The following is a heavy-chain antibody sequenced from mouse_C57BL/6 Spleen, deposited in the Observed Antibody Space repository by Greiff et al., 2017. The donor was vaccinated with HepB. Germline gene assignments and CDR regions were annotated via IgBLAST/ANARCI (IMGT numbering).Heavy chain of an antibody. CDR3: AKTGYDENYYAMDY. V-gene: IGHV2-5*01. J-gene: IGHJ4*01. CDR1: GFSLTSYG. D-gene: IGHD2-2*01. Sequence: VMLVESGPGLVQPSQSLSITCTVSGFSLTSYGVHWVRQSPGKGLEWLGVIWRGGSTDYNAAFMSRLSITKDNSKSQVFFKMNSLQADDTAIYYCAKTGYDENYYAMDYWGQGTSVTVSS. CDR2: IWRGGST.